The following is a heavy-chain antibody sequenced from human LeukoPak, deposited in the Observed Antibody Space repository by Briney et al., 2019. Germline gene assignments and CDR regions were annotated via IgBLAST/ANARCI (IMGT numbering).Heavy chain of an antibody. Sequence: SQTLSLTCTVSGDSISSGGYYWSWIRQHPGKGLEWIGYIYYSGSTYYNPPLKSRVTISVDTSKNQFSLKLSSVTAADTAIYFCARDIVHKWFDPWGQGTLVTVSS. CDR3: ARDIVHKWFDP. CDR2: IYYSGST. V-gene: IGHV4-31*03. D-gene: IGHD2-8*01. J-gene: IGHJ5*02. CDR1: GDSISSGGYY.